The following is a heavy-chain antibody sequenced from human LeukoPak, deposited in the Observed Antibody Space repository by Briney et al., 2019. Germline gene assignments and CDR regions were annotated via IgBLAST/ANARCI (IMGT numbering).Heavy chain of an antibody. V-gene: IGHV4-39*01. CDR2: IFYSGRT. CDR1: GGSISSSGYY. J-gene: IGHJ4*02. D-gene: IGHD6-13*01. CDR3: ARLAATGTKRFDY. Sequence: SETLSLTCTVSGGSISSSGYYWGWIRQPPGKGLEWIGSIFYSGRTFYNPSLKSRGTISVDTSKNQFSLNLTPVTAADTAVYYCARLAATGTKRFDYWGQGTLVTVSS.